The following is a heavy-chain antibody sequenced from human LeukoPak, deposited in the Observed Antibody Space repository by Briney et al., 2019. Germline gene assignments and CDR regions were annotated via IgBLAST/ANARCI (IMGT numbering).Heavy chain of an antibody. D-gene: IGHD1-26*01. CDR3: ARGGSGSYASFDC. J-gene: IGHJ4*02. Sequence: PSDTLSLTCTVSGGSISNYYWSWIRQPAGKGLEWIGRIYTSGSTNYNPSLKSRVTISVDKSKNQFSLKLTSVTAADTAVYHCARGGSGSYASFDCWGQGTLVTVSS. CDR1: GGSISNYY. CDR2: IYTSGST. V-gene: IGHV4-4*07.